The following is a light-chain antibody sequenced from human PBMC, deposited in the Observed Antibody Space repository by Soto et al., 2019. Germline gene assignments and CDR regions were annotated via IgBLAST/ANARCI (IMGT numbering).Light chain of an antibody. CDR1: QSVSSN. CDR2: GAS. V-gene: IGKV3-15*01. CDR3: QQYNNWPIT. Sequence: EIVLTQSPGTLSLSPGERATLSCRASQSVSSNLAWYQQKPGQAPRLLIYGASTRATGVPARFSGSGSGTEFSLTVSSLQSEDFAVYYCQQYNNWPITFGQGTRPEIK. J-gene: IGKJ5*01.